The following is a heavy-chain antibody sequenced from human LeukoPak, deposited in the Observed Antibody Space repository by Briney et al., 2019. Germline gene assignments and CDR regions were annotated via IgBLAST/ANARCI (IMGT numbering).Heavy chain of an antibody. CDR3: ASGSITRERNDY. CDR1: GVSITSGNYL. D-gene: IGHD3-10*01. CDR2: IFYRGTT. J-gene: IGHJ4*02. V-gene: IGHV4-39*01. Sequence: SETLSLTCTVSGVSITSGNYLWGWIRQPPGKGLEWIGTIFYRGTTFYNPSLKTRVTMSVDTSKSQFSLKLSSVTAADTAVYYCASGSITRERNDYWGQGTLVTVSS.